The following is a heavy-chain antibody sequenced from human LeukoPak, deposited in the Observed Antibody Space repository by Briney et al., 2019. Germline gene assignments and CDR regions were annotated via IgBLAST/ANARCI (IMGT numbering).Heavy chain of an antibody. V-gene: IGHV3-21*01. J-gene: IGHJ4*02. D-gene: IGHD1-26*01. CDR2: ISSSSSYI. Sequence: GGSLRLSCAASGFTFSSYWMSWVRQAPGKGLEWVSSISSSSSYIYYADSVKGRFTISRDNAKNSLYLQMNSLRAEDTAVYYCARDLDSGSFGFDYWGQGTLVTVSS. CDR3: ARDLDSGSFGFDY. CDR1: GFTFSSYW.